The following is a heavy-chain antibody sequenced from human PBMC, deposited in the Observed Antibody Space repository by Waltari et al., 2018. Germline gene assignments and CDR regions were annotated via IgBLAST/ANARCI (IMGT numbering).Heavy chain of an antibody. CDR2: IYSAGKT. D-gene: IGHD3-3*01. CDR1: GLNVNNNY. J-gene: IGHJ4*02. V-gene: IGHV3-53*02. Sequence: EVQVVETGGGLIQPGGSLRLSCAASGLNVNNNYMSWVRQAPGKGPEWVSIIYSAGKTFYADPVKGRFTLSRDNSKNVLYLEMNNVRPEDTAFYFCARVDDFWTTYHSGQWGRGTLVTVSS. CDR3: ARVDDFWTTYHSGQ.